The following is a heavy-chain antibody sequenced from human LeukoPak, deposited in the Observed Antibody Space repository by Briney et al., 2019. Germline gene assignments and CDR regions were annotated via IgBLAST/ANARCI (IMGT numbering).Heavy chain of an antibody. V-gene: IGHV4-31*03. J-gene: IGHJ4*02. D-gene: IGHD3-16*01. CDR2: IYYSGST. CDR3: ARRRGELYYFDY. Sequence: SQTLSLTCTVPGGSISSGGYYWSWTRQHPGKGLEWIGYIYYSGSTYYNPSLKSRVTISVDTSKNQFSLKLSSVTAADTAVYYCARRRGELYYFDYWGQGTLVTVSS. CDR1: GGSISSGGYY.